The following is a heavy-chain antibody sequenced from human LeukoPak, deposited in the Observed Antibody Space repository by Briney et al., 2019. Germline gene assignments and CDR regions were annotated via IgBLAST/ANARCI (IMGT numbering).Heavy chain of an antibody. D-gene: IGHD4-17*01. CDR2: ISSSSSYI. J-gene: IGHJ3*02. CDR3: ARDRNGDYQRDYDAFXX. Sequence: GGSLRLSCAASGFTFSSYSMNWVRQAPGKGLEWVSSISSSSSYIYYADSVKGRFTISRDNAKNSLYLQMNSLRAEDTAVYYXARDRNGDYQRDYDAFXXWGQGTMXT. CDR1: GFTFSSYS. V-gene: IGHV3-21*01.